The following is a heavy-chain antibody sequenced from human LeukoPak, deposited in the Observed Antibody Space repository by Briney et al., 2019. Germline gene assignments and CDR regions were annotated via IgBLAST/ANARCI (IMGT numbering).Heavy chain of an antibody. D-gene: IGHD6-13*01. CDR2: ISGRSSHI. V-gene: IGHV3-21*01. J-gene: IGHJ4*02. CDR1: GFTFSDCD. Sequence: GVSLRLACTGSGFTFSDCDMNWVRQAPGKGLEGISSISGRSSHIYYADSIKGRFTISRDNAKNSLYLQMNSLRDEDTAVYYCTRAFPPLRTAAAGDVWGQGTLVTVSS. CDR3: TRAFPPLRTAAAGDV.